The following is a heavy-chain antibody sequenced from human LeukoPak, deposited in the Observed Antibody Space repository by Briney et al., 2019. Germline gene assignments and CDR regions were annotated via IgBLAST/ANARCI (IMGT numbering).Heavy chain of an antibody. CDR3: ARDLGQYYDTSDNWFDP. Sequence: GGSLRLSCAASGFTFSSYWMSWVRLAPGKGLVWVSRINSDGINTSYADSVKGRFTISRDNAKNTLNLQMNSLRAEDTAVYYCARDLGQYYDTSDNWFDPWGQGTLVTVSS. D-gene: IGHD3-22*01. V-gene: IGHV3-74*01. CDR1: GFTFSSYW. J-gene: IGHJ5*02. CDR2: INSDGINT.